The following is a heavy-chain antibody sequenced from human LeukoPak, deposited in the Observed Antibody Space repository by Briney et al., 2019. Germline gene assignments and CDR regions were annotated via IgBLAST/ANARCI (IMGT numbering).Heavy chain of an antibody. Sequence: PGGSLRLSCAASGFTFNNYAMSWVRQAPGKGLEWVSAISGSGGSTYYADSVKGRFTISRDNSKNTLYLQMNSLRAEDTAVYYCAKVSGVSYLLDYWGQGTLVTVSS. V-gene: IGHV3-23*01. D-gene: IGHD3-3*01. CDR2: ISGSGGST. J-gene: IGHJ4*02. CDR3: AKVSGVSYLLDY. CDR1: GFTFNNYA.